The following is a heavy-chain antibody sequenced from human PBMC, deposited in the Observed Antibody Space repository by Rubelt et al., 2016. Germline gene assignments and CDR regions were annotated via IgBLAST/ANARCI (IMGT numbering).Heavy chain of an antibody. CDR1: GYSISSGYF. CDR2: IYHTWTT. J-gene: IGHJ3*01. Sequence: QVYLQESGPGLVKPSETLSLTCNVSGYSISSGYFWGWIRQPPGKGLEWIGFIYHTWTTYYTPSLKSRVPISVDTSKNQFPLKLTPVTAAVTAMYYCARDRLVGASDAFDCWGEGTIVTVSS. D-gene: IGHD1-26*01. V-gene: IGHV4-38-2*02. CDR3: ARDRLVGASDAFDC.